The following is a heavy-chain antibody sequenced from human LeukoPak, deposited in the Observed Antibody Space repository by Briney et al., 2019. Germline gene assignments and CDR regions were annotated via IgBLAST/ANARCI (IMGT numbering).Heavy chain of an antibody. J-gene: IGHJ6*02. CDR3: ARDRIYYYYNAMDV. CDR2: ISYDGTNK. Sequence: QPGESLTLSCAASGFTFSHYTIHWVRHPPGKGLQWVTAISYDGTNKYYADSVKGRFTISRDNSKNTVFMEMNSLRPEDTAIYYCARDRIYYYYNAMDVWGQGTTVTVSS. V-gene: IGHV3-30-3*01. CDR1: GFTFSHYT. D-gene: IGHD2-21*01.